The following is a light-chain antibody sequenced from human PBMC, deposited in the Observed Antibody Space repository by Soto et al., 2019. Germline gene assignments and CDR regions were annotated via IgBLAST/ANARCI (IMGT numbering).Light chain of an antibody. V-gene: IGLV2-14*01. CDR3: ISYTSDDVRYV. CDR1: NSDVGIYDF. J-gene: IGLJ1*01. Sequence: QSVLTQPASMSGTPGQSITISCTGSNSDVGIYDFVSWYQHHPGRALKLIVSEVSHRPSGVSNRFSGSKSGNTASLTISALQAEDEADYYCISYTSDDVRYVFGTGTKVTVL. CDR2: EVS.